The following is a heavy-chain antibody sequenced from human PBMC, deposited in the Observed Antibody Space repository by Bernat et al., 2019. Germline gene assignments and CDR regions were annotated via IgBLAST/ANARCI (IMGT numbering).Heavy chain of an antibody. CDR3: AKLRYFDWLSAFDY. CDR2: ISGSGGST. J-gene: IGHJ4*02. D-gene: IGHD3-9*01. Sequence: EVQLLESGGGLVQPRGSLRLSCAASGFTFSSYAMSWVRQAPGKGLEWVSAISGSGGSTYYADSVKGRFTISRDNSKNTLYLQMNSLRAEDTAVYDCAKLRYFDWLSAFDYWGQGTLVTVSS. V-gene: IGHV3-23*01. CDR1: GFTFSSYA.